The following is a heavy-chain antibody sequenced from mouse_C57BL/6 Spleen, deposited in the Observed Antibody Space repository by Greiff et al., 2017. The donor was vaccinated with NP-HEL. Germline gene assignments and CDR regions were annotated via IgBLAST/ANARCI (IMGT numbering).Heavy chain of an antibody. D-gene: IGHD4-1*01. CDR1: GYTFTSYW. V-gene: IGHV1-53*01. CDR3: ARGGNWDGFDY. J-gene: IGHJ2*01. Sequence: ASGYTFTSYWMHWVKQRPGQGLEWIGNINPSNGGTNYNEKFKSKATLTVDKSSSTAYMQLSRLTSEDSAVYYCARGGNWDGFDYWGQGTTLTVSS. CDR2: INPSNGGT.